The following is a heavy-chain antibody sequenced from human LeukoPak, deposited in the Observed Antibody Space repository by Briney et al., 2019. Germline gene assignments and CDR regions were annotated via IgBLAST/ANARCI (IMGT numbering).Heavy chain of an antibody. J-gene: IGHJ4*02. CDR2: IKSKGAGGTA. D-gene: IGHD1-26*01. CDR3: TDSIIGGAH. Sequence: PGVSLRLSCIVSGVTLSDAWMTWVRQAPGKGLESVARIKSKGAGGTADYAAPVKGRFTISRDDSKNMLFLQMNSLKIEDTAVYYCTDSIIGGAHWGQGTLVTVSS. V-gene: IGHV3-15*01. CDR1: GVTLSDAW.